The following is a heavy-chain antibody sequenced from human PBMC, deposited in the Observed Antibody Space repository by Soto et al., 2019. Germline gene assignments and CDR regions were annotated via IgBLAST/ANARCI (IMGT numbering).Heavy chain of an antibody. J-gene: IGHJ4*02. CDR3: ARSPGVFDY. V-gene: IGHV1-69*06. Sequence: QVQLVQSGAEVKKPGSSVKVSCTASGGTFSSLAISWVRQAPGQGLEWMGGLVPVFGTANYAQKFQGRVTITADKPTSTSYMELSSLRSEDTAVYYCARSPGVFDYWGQGTLVTVSS. CDR1: GGTFSSLA. CDR2: LVPVFGTA. D-gene: IGHD3-10*01.